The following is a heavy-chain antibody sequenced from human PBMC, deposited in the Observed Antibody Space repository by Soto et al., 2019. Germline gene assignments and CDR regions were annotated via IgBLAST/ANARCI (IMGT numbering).Heavy chain of an antibody. D-gene: IGHD2-2*01. CDR2: ISANTADT. V-gene: IGHV1-18*01. J-gene: IGHJ4*02. CDR1: GYTFITYG. CDR3: AKTRGDYLDY. Sequence: QVHLVQSGGEVKKPGASVEVSCKASGYTFITYGFAWVRQAPGQGLEWMGWISANTADTKYPQKLQGRVTLTTDPSTATAFMELRSLRSDDTAVYYCAKTRGDYLDYWGQGTLVTVAS.